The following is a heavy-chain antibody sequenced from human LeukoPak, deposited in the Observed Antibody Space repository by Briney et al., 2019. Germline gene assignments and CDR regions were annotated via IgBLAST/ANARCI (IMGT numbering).Heavy chain of an antibody. V-gene: IGHV4-4*07. CDR3: ARQIASAGTAGFDF. CDR1: GGSISSYY. J-gene: IGHJ4*02. Sequence: SATLSLTCTVSGGSISSYYWSWLRQPAGKGLEWIGRIYSTGSTNYNPSLKSRVTMSVDTSKNQFSLRLRSVTAADTAVYYCARQIASAGTAGFDFWGQGALVTVSS. CDR2: IYSTGST. D-gene: IGHD6-13*01.